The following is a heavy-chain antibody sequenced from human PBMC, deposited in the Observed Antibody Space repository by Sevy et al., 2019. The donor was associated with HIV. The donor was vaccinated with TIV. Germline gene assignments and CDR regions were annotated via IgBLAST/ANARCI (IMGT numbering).Heavy chain of an antibody. CDR1: GFTFTNYG. Sequence: GGSLRLSCAASGFTFTNYGMHWVRQAPGEGLEWVSGISNSGANTYYADSVRGRFTVSRDNSKNTVYLQLNSLRAEDTAIYYCAKEWTLLSDWYGEFDYWGQGTLVTISS. D-gene: IGHD6-19*01. V-gene: IGHV3-23*01. J-gene: IGHJ4*02. CDR2: ISNSGANT. CDR3: AKEWTLLSDWYGEFDY.